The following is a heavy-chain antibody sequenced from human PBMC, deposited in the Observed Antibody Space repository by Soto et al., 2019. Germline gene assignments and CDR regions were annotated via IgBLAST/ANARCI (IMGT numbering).Heavy chain of an antibody. CDR3: ARVRASASCNYSVYFDH. D-gene: IGHD3-10*02. V-gene: IGHV3-30*03. Sequence: QVQLVESGGGVVQPGRSLRLSCAASGFTFSDYGMHWVRQAPGKGLEWLAVISYDESNKNYADSVKGRFSISRDNSKKTLYLQMISVRGDDTAVYYCARVRASASCNYSVYFDHGGEGSPVTVCS. CDR1: GFTFSDYG. CDR2: ISYDESNK. J-gene: IGHJ4*02.